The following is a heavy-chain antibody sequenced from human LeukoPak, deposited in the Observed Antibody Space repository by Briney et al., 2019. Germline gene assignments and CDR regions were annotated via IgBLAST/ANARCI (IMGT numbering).Heavy chain of an antibody. CDR3: ARHLGHCSGGSYSSSSDDALDI. J-gene: IGHJ3*02. CDR2: IFPGDSDT. CDR1: GYNFPGYS. Sequence: KGGESLKISCKGSGYNFPGYSIGWVRQMPGKGLDWMGIIFPGDSDTRYSPPFQGQVTISADKPINTAYLQWTSLKASDTAIYYCARHLGHCSGGSYSSSSDDALDIWGQGTMVSVSS. V-gene: IGHV5-51*01. D-gene: IGHD2-15*01.